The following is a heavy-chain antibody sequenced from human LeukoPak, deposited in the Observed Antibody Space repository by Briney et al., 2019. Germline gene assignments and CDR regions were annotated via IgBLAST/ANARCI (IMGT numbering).Heavy chain of an antibody. Sequence: ASVKVSCKASGYTFTSYGISRVRQAPGQGLEWMGWISAYSGNTNYAQKLQGRVTMTTDTSTSTAYMELRSLRSDDTAVYYCARDAEMATITYYYYGMDVWGQGTTVTVSS. CDR3: ARDAEMATITYYYYGMDV. J-gene: IGHJ6*02. CDR2: ISAYSGNT. D-gene: IGHD5-24*01. CDR1: GYTFTSYG. V-gene: IGHV1-18*01.